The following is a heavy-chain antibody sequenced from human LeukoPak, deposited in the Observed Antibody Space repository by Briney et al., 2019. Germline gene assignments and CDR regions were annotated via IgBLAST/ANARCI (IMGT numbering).Heavy chain of an antibody. CDR2: IDSGGNYI. Sequence: GGSLRLSCAVSGFTFSTYIMKWVRQAPGQGLAWVSSIDSGGNYIDYADSVKGRFTISRDNAKNSLYLQMNSLRAEDTAVYYCARETSGNYYFDSWGQGTLVTVSS. CDR1: GFTFSTYI. D-gene: IGHD1-26*01. CDR3: ARETSGNYYFDS. J-gene: IGHJ4*02. V-gene: IGHV3-21*01.